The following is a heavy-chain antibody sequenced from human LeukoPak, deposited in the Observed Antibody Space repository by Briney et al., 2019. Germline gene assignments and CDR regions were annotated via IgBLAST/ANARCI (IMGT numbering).Heavy chain of an antibody. V-gene: IGHV4-59*01. Sequence: SETLSLTCTVSGGSISSYYWSWLRQPPGKGLEWIGYIYYSGSTNYNPSLKSRVTISIDTSKNQFSLKLSSVTAADTAVYYCARAPGWFGELLLDYWGQGTLVTVSS. D-gene: IGHD3-10*01. J-gene: IGHJ4*02. CDR2: IYYSGST. CDR1: GGSISSYY. CDR3: ARAPGWFGELLLDY.